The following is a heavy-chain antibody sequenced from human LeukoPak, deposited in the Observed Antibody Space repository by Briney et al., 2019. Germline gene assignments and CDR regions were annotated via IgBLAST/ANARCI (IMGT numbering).Heavy chain of an antibody. J-gene: IGHJ3*02. V-gene: IGHV4-59*01. Sequence: PSETLSLTCTVFGGSFSNYYWGWIRQSPGKGLEWIAYIYSSGDTNYNPSLKSRVAISMDTSKNQFFLNLSFVTAADSAVYYCARLVTTTDAFDIWGQGTMVTVSS. D-gene: IGHD4-17*01. CDR2: IYSSGDT. CDR3: ARLVTTTDAFDI. CDR1: GGSFSNYY.